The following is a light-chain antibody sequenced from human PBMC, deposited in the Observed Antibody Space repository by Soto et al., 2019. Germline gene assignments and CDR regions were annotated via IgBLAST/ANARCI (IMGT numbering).Light chain of an antibody. V-gene: IGKV1-39*01. CDR1: QRISSY. CDR3: QQSYGTPLT. J-gene: IGKJ4*01. CDR2: AAS. Sequence: NQRPYYLSAXXGDRVTITXRASQRISSYLNWYQRKPGEVRELLIYAASSLRCGGPSTFSGTGNGTDLTLKLRCLCPEDFATYYCQQSYGTPLTLGGGTKVDVK.